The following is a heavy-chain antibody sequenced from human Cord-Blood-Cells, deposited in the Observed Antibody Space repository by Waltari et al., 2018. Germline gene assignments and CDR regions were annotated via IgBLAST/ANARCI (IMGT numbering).Heavy chain of an antibody. D-gene: IGHD2-15*01. J-gene: IGHJ4*02. V-gene: IGHV1-2*02. CDR2: INPNSGGT. Sequence: QVQLVQSGAEVKKPGASVKVSCKASGYTFTGYYMHWVRQSPGQGLAWMGWINPNSGGTNYAQKFQGRVTMTRDTSISTAYMELSRLRSDDTAVYYCARVYCSGGSCYSEGVDYWGQGTLVTVSS. CDR3: ARVYCSGGSCYSEGVDY. CDR1: GYTFTGYY.